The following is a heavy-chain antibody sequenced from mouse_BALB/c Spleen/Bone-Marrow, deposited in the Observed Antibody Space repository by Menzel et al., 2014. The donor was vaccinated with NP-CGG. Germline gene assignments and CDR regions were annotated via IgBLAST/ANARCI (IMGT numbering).Heavy chain of an antibody. D-gene: IGHD2-1*01. V-gene: IGHV1S130*01. CDR3: AKEKIYGNYLWYFDV. J-gene: IGHJ1*01. CDR2: IHPNSGNT. CDR1: GYTFTSSW. Sequence: LVESGSVLVRPGASVKLSCKASGYTFTSSWMHWAKQRPGQGLEWIGEIHPNSGNTNYNEKFKGKATLTVDTSSSTAYVELSGLTTEDSAVYYCAKEKIYGNYLWYFDVWGAGTTVTVSS.